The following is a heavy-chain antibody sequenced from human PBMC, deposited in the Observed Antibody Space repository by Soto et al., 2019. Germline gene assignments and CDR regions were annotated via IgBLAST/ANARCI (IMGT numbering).Heavy chain of an antibody. CDR1: GFTFSSYA. J-gene: IGHJ4*02. D-gene: IGHD2-15*01. Sequence: EVQLLESGGGLVQPGGSLRLSCAASGFTFSSYAMSWVRQAPGKGLEWVSAISGSGGSTYYADSVKGRFTISRDNSKNTLYLQMNSLRAEDTAVYYCAKAIVVVVAVDNRAYYFDYWGQGTLVTVSS. CDR2: ISGSGGST. V-gene: IGHV3-23*01. CDR3: AKAIVVVVAVDNRAYYFDY.